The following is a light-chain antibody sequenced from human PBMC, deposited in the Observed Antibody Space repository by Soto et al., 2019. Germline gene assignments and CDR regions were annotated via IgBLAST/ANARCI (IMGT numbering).Light chain of an antibody. V-gene: IGKV1-27*01. Sequence: DIQMTQSPSSLSASVGDRVTITCRASQDISNYLAWYQQKPGKVPKLLISVASTLQSGLPSRFSGSGSGTDFTLTINSLQPEDVATYYGQKYNSGPTFGQGTKVEIK. CDR3: QKYNSGPT. CDR2: VAS. J-gene: IGKJ1*01. CDR1: QDISNY.